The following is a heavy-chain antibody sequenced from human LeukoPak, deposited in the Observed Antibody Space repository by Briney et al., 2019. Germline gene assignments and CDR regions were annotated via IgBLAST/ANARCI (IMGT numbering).Heavy chain of an antibody. J-gene: IGHJ4*02. Sequence: PGGSLRLSCGVSGFTFSSYTMHWVRQAPGKGLEWVSAISDTGDIPYYADSVKGRFSISRDNSQNTLFLQMNSLRVEDTAVYYCAKAPSRGYCSTTSCFYDYWGQGTLVTVSS. D-gene: IGHD2-2*01. CDR2: ISDTGDIP. CDR3: AKAPSRGYCSTTSCFYDY. V-gene: IGHV3-23*01. CDR1: GFTFSSYT.